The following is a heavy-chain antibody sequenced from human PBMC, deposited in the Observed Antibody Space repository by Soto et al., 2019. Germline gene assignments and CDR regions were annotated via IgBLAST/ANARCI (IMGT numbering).Heavy chain of an antibody. J-gene: IGHJ3*02. CDR1: GYTFTSYG. V-gene: IGHV1-18*01. Sequence: ASVKVSCKASGYTFTSYGISWVRQAPGQGLEWMGWISAYNGNTNYAQKLQGRVTMTTDTSTSTAYMELRSLRSDDTAVYYCARDLVITFGGVIVHHDAFAIWGQGTMVTVSS. D-gene: IGHD3-16*02. CDR2: ISAYNGNT. CDR3: ARDLVITFGGVIVHHDAFAI.